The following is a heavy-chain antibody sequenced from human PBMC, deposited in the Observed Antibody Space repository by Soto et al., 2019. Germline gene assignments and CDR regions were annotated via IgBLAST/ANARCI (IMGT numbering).Heavy chain of an antibody. V-gene: IGHV4-39*01. J-gene: IGHJ5*02. CDR3: ARHAPWQWHDT. CDR2: TFYGGNT. CDR1: GGSISGSRYY. Sequence: QLQLQESGPGLVKPSETLSLTCTVSGGSISGSRYYWGLIRQPPGKGLEWLGGTFYGGNTYYNPSLSSRITISVDTSKNQYSLKLTSVTAADTAVYYCARHAPWQWHDTWGQGTLVSVTS. D-gene: IGHD6-19*01.